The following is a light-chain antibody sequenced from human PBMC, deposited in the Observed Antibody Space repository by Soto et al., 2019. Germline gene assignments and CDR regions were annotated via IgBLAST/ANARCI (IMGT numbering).Light chain of an antibody. Sequence: EIVMTQSPVTLSVSPGERATLSCRASQSVRSNLAWYQQKPGQAPRLLMYDASTRATGIPARFSGSGSGTEFTLTISSLQSEDFVVYYCQQYNYWPPWTFGQGTKVEIK. CDR2: DAS. J-gene: IGKJ1*01. CDR3: QQYNYWPPWT. V-gene: IGKV3-15*01. CDR1: QSVRSN.